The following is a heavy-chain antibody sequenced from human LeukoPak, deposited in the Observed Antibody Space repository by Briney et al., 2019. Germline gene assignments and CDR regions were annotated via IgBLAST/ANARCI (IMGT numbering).Heavy chain of an antibody. CDR3: AGIDTVTTGGY. J-gene: IGHJ4*02. CDR1: GFTFSSYA. Sequence: PGGSLRLSCAASGFTFSSYAMSWVRQAPGKGLEWVAVISYDGSNKYYADSVKGRFTISRDNSKNTLYLQMNSLRAEDTAVYYCAGIDTVTTGGYWGQGTLVTVSS. D-gene: IGHD4-17*01. V-gene: IGHV3-30-3*01. CDR2: ISYDGSNK.